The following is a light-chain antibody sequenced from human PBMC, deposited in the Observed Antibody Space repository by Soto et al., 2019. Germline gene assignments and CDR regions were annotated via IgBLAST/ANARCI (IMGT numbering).Light chain of an antibody. J-gene: IGKJ2*01. CDR3: QHYNNWPYT. Sequence: EIVMTQSPATLSVSPGGSATLSCRASQHVSSNFAWYRQKPGQAPTLLIYRAFTRATGIPARFSGSGSGTEFTPTISNLQSEDFAVYYCQHYNNWPYTFGQGTKLEIK. CDR2: RAF. V-gene: IGKV3-15*01. CDR1: QHVSSN.